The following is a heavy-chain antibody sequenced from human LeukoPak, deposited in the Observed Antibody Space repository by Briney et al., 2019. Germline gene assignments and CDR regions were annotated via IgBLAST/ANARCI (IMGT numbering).Heavy chain of an antibody. Sequence: GGSLRLSCAASGFTFDDYGMSWVRQAPGKGLEWVSGINWNGGSTGYADSVKGRFTISRDNAKNSQYLQMNSLRAEDAALYYCAREGQIFGVANIDYWGQGTLVTVSS. D-gene: IGHD3-3*01. CDR1: GFTFDDYG. J-gene: IGHJ4*02. CDR3: AREGQIFGVANIDY. V-gene: IGHV3-20*04. CDR2: INWNGGST.